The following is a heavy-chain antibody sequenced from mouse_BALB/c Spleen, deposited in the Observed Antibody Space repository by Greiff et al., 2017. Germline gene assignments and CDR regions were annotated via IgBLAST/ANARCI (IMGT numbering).Heavy chain of an antibody. Sequence: ESGPGLVKPSQSLSLTCTVTGYSITSDYAWNWIRQFPGNKLEWMGYISYSGSTSYNPSLKSRISITRDTSKNQFFLQLNSVTTEDTATYYCARNYYGSSPFDYWGQGTTLTVSS. CDR2: ISYSGST. CDR1: GYSITSDYA. J-gene: IGHJ2*01. CDR3: ARNYYGSSPFDY. D-gene: IGHD1-1*01. V-gene: IGHV3-2*02.